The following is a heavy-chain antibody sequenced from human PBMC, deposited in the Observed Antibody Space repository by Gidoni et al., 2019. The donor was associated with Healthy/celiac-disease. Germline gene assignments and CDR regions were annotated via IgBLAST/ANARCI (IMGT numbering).Heavy chain of an antibody. J-gene: IGHJ4*02. Sequence: EVQLVESGGGLVQPGGSLRLSCAASGFTFSSYWMRWVRQAPGKGLEWVANIKQDGSEKYYVDSVKGRFTISRDNAKNSLYLQMNSLRAEDTAVYYCARDRSTYYFDYWGQGTLVTVSS. CDR2: IKQDGSEK. CDR1: GFTFSSYW. CDR3: ARDRSTYYFDY. V-gene: IGHV3-7*01.